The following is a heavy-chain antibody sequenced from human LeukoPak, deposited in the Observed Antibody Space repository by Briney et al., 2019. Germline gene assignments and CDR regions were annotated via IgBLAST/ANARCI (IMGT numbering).Heavy chain of an antibody. CDR3: ARNGVGDATAEYFQH. CDR2: ISAYNGNT. V-gene: IGHV1-18*01. D-gene: IGHD2-2*01. Sequence: GASLKVSCKASRYTFTSYGISWVRQAPGQGLEWMGWISAYNGNTNYAQKLQGRVTMTTDTSTRTAYMELRSLRSDDTAVYYCARNGVGDATAEYFQHWGQGTLVTVSS. J-gene: IGHJ1*01. CDR1: RYTFTSYG.